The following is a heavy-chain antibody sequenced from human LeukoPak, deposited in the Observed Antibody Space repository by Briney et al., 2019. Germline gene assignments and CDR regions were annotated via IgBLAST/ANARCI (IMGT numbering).Heavy chain of an antibody. V-gene: IGHV1-18*01. CDR3: ARARGYDSSGYSEAYFDY. D-gene: IGHD3-22*01. J-gene: IGHJ4*02. CDR1: GYTFTTYG. Sequence: ASVKVSCKASGYTFTTYGISWVRQAPGQGLEWMGWISAYNGNTIYAQKLQGSVTMTPDTSTSTAYMELRSLTSDDTAVYYCARARGYDSSGYSEAYFDYWGQGTLVTVSS. CDR2: ISAYNGNT.